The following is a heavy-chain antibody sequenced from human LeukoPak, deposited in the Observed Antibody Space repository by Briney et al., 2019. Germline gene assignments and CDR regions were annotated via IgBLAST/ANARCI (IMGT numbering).Heavy chain of an antibody. D-gene: IGHD3-10*01. Sequence: ASVKMSCKASGHTFTKYYMHWVRQAPGQGLEWMGWIHPGSGDTNYAQKFQRRVTVTRDTSITTAYMELTSLGSDDTAVYYCASYASGYNWMKAWGQGTLASVSS. V-gene: IGHV1-2*02. J-gene: IGHJ1*01. CDR3: ASYASGYNWMKA. CDR1: GHTFTKYY. CDR2: IHPGSGDT.